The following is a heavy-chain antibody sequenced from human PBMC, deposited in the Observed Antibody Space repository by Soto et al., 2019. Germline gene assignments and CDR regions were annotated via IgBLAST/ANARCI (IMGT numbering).Heavy chain of an antibody. V-gene: IGHV1-18*01. CDR3: ARDTSRGEYDY. Sequence: QVQLVQSGAEVKKPGASVKVSCKASGYTFTSYGISWVRQAPGQGIEWMGWINVYNGNSNYEQKLQCRVTMTTDTSTSTAYLDLRSLRSDDTAVYFCARDTSRGEYDYWGQGTLVTVSS. CDR2: INVYNGNS. D-gene: IGHD3-10*01. J-gene: IGHJ4*02. CDR1: GYTFTSYG.